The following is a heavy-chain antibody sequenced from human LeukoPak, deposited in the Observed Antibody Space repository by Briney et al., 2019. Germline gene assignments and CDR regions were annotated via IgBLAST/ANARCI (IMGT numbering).Heavy chain of an antibody. Sequence: GGSLRLSCAASGFTFDDYAMHWVRQAPGKGLEWVSGISWNSGSIGYADSVKGRFTISRDNAKNSLYLQMNSLRAEDTALYYCAKDILDGISGSYFGYWGQGTLVTVSS. J-gene: IGHJ4*02. CDR2: ISWNSGSI. V-gene: IGHV3-9*01. CDR1: GFTFDDYA. CDR3: AKDILDGISGSYFGY. D-gene: IGHD1-20*01.